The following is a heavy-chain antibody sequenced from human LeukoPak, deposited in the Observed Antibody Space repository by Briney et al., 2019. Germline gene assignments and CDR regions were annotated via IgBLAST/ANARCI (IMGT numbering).Heavy chain of an antibody. CDR1: GYTFTSYG. V-gene: IGHV1-18*01. J-gene: IGHJ5*02. CDR3: ARDHTPFSRNWFDP. CDR2: ISAYNGNT. Sequence: GASVKVSCKASGYTFTSYGISWVRQAPGQGLEWMGWISAYNGNTNYAQKLQGRVTMTTDTSTSTVYMELSSLRSEDTAVYYCARDHTPFSRNWFDPWGQGTLVTVSS.